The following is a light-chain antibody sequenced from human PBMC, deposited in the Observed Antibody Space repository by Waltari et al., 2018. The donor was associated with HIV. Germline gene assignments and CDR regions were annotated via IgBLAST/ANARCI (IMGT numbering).Light chain of an antibody. CDR3: QTWGTGIQV. CDR1: SGHSNYA. Sequence: QLVVTQSPSASASLGASVKLTCTLSSGHSNYAIAWHQQQPEKGPRYLMKIDNDGSHNKGDGIPDRCSGSSSGAECYLTIYSLQSEDEADYYCQTWGTGIQVFGGGTKLTVL. J-gene: IGLJ3*02. CDR2: IDNDGSH. V-gene: IGLV4-69*01.